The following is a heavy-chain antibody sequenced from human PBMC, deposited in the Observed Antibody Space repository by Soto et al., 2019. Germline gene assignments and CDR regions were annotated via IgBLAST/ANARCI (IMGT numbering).Heavy chain of an antibody. CDR1: GGSFSGYY. CDR3: ARDLGNYYYAMDV. V-gene: IGHV4-34*01. CDR2: INHSGST. Sequence: PSETLSLTCSVYGGSFSGYYWRWIRQSPGKGLEWIGEINHSGSTKYNPSLKSRVIISVDTSKSQFSLRLSSVTAADTAVYYCARDLGNYYYAMDVWGQGTTVTVSS. J-gene: IGHJ6*02.